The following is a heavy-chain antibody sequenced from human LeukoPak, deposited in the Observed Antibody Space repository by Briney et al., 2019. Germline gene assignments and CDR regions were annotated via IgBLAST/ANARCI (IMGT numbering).Heavy chain of an antibody. CDR1: GYTFTTHW. V-gene: IGHV5-51*01. J-gene: IGHJ4*02. CDR3: ARQYSSSWYGADY. Sequence: GESLKISCQGTGYTFTTHWIGWVRQMPGKGLEWMGIIYPGDSDTRYSPSFQGQVTISADKSISTAYLQWSSLKASDTAMYYCARQYSSSWYGADYWGQGTLVTVSS. D-gene: IGHD6-13*01. CDR2: IYPGDSDT.